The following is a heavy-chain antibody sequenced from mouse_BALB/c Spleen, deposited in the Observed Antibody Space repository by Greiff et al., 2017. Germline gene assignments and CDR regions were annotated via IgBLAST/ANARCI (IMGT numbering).Heavy chain of an antibody. CDR3: ARHGGDYDAPMDY. J-gene: IGHJ4*01. CDR1: EYEFPSHD. CDR2: INSDGGST. D-gene: IGHD2-4*01. Sequence: EVKVVESGGGLVQPGESPKLSCESNEYEFPSHDMSWVRKTPEKRLELVAAINSDGGSTYYPDTMERRFIISRDNTKKTLYLQMSSLRSEDTALYYCARHGGDYDAPMDYWGQGTSVTVSS. V-gene: IGHV5-2*01.